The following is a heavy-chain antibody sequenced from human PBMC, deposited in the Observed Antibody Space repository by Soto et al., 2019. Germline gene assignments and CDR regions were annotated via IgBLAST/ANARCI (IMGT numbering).Heavy chain of an antibody. Sequence: QVQLVESGGGLVKPGGSLRLSCAASGFTFSDYYMSWIRQAPGKGLEWVSYISSSGSTIYYADSVKGRFTISRDNDKNSLYLQMNSLRAEDTAVYYCARPPQFQNTVAATPKGWFDPWGQGTLVTVSS. CDR1: GFTFSDYY. V-gene: IGHV3-11*01. CDR3: ARPPQFQNTVAATPKGWFDP. J-gene: IGHJ5*02. CDR2: ISSSGSTI. D-gene: IGHD2-15*01.